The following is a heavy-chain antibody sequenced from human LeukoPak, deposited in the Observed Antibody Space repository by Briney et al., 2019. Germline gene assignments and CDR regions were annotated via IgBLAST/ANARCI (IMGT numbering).Heavy chain of an antibody. Sequence: GGSLRLSCAASEFTFSAHWMHWVRQVPGKGLVWVSRINSDGSSRNYADSVKGRFTISRDNAKNTVHLQMNSLRAEDTAVYYCASASSHRIAAGGDYWGQGTLVTVSS. CDR3: ASASSHRIAAGGDY. D-gene: IGHD6-13*01. CDR2: INSDGSSR. V-gene: IGHV3-74*01. J-gene: IGHJ4*02. CDR1: EFTFSAHW.